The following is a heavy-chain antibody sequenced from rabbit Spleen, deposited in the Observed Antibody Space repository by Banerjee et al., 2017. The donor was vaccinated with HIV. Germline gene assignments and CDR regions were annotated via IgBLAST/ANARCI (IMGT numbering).Heavy chain of an antibody. Sequence: QEQLEESGGDLVKPEGSLTLTCKASGFDFSSSYWMCWVRQAPGKGLELIACIWTNSDTTWYANWVNGRFTISRSTSLNTVDLKMTSLTAADTATYFCARFYAGYGDFGYAAMWGPGTLVTVS. D-gene: IGHD7-1*01. CDR1: GFDFSSSYW. J-gene: IGHJ4*01. V-gene: IGHV1S43*01. CDR3: ARFYAGYGDFGYAAM. CDR2: IWTNSDTT.